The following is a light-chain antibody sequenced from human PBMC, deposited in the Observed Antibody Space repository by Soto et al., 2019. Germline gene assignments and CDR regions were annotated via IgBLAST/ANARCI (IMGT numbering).Light chain of an antibody. CDR1: QSVSGW. V-gene: IGKV1-5*01. J-gene: IGKJ1*01. Sequence: DIQMTQSPSTLSASVGDTVTVTCRASQSVSGWLAWYQQKPGEAPKLLIYDASALPRGVPSRFSGSGSGTKFNLTIASMQTDDFSTYYCQQYETFSGTFGQGTKVDI. CDR2: DAS. CDR3: QQYETFSGT.